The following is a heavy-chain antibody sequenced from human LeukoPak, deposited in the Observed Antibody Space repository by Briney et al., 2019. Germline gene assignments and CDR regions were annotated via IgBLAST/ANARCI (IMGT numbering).Heavy chain of an antibody. CDR1: GYTFTGYY. D-gene: IGHD4-17*01. V-gene: IGHV1-2*06. J-gene: IGHJ4*02. CDR2: INPNSGGT. CDR3: ARVGTGGDYTSY. Sequence: ASVKVSCKASGYTFTGYYMHWVRQAPGQGLEWMGRINPNSGGTNYAQKFQGRVTMTRDTSISTAYMELSRLRSDDTAVYYCARVGTGGDYTSYWGQGTLVAVSS.